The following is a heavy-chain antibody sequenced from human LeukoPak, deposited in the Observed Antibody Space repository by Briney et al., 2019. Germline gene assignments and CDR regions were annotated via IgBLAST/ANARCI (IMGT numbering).Heavy chain of an antibody. J-gene: IGHJ6*02. CDR1: GGSTSSYY. V-gene: IGHV4-59*01. CDR2: IYYSGST. CDR3: ARDRGYTVTPRYYYYGMDV. Sequence: SETLSLTCTVSGGSTSSYYWSWIRQPPGKGLEWIGYIYYSGSTNYNPSLKSRVTISADTSKNQFSLKLSSVTAADTAVYYCARDRGYTVTPRYYYYGMDVWGQGTTVTVSS. D-gene: IGHD4-11*01.